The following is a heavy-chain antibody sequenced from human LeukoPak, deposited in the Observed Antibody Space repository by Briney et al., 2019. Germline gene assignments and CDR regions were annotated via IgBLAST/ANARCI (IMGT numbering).Heavy chain of an antibody. V-gene: IGHV3-48*03. CDR2: ISSSGSTI. J-gene: IGHJ4*02. D-gene: IGHD3-9*01. Sequence: GGLRLSCAASGFTFSSYEMNWVRQAPGKGLEWVSYISSSGSTIYYADSVKGRFTISRDNAKNSLYLQMNSLRAEDTAVYYCARDPTYYDIFTGYPLYYFDYWGQGTLVTVSS. CDR1: GFTFSSYE. CDR3: ARDPTYYDIFTGYPLYYFDY.